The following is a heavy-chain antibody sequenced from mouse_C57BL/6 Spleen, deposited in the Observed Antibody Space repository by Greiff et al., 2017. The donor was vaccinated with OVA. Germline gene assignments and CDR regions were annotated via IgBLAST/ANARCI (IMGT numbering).Heavy chain of an antibody. J-gene: IGHJ2*01. CDR1: GFNIKDYY. D-gene: IGHD1-1*01. Sequence: VQLQQSGAELVKPGASVKLSCTASGFNIKDYYMHWVKQRTEQGLEWIGRIDPEDGDTTYAPKFKGKATLTADTSSNTAYLQLSSLTSEDAAVYYCARRITTVDFDYWGQGTTLTVSS. CDR3: ARRITTVDFDY. V-gene: IGHV14-2*01. CDR2: IDPEDGDT.